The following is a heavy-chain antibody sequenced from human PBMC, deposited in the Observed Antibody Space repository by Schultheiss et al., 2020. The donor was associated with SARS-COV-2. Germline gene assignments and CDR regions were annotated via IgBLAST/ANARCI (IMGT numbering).Heavy chain of an antibody. Sequence: GGSLRLSCAASGFTFSSYAMSWVRQAPGKGLEWVSSISSSGSTIYYADSVKGRFTISRDNSKNTLYLQMSSLRAEDTAVYYCARQGRYNWNDGDGWFDPWGQGTLVTVSS. CDR1: GFTFSSYA. CDR2: ISSSGSTI. CDR3: ARQGRYNWNDGDGWFDP. D-gene: IGHD1-1*01. V-gene: IGHV3-23*01. J-gene: IGHJ5*02.